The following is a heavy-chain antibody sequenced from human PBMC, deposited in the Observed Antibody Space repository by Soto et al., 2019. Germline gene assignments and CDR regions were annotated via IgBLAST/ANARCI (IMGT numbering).Heavy chain of an antibody. D-gene: IGHD3-3*01. CDR2: IYYSGST. CDR3: ARDRWGQDFGVVIGGDYEGMDV. Sequence: QVQLQESGPGLVKPSQTLSLTCTVSGGSISSGGYYWSWIRQHPGKGLEWIGYIYYSGSTYYNPSLMSRVNISVDTSKNQFALKLSSVTAADTAVYYCARDRWGQDFGVVIGGDYEGMDVRGQGTTVTVS. CDR1: GGSISSGGYY. V-gene: IGHV4-31*03. J-gene: IGHJ6*02.